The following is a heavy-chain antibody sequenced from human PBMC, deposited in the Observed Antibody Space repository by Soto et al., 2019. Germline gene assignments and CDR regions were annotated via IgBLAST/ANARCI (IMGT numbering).Heavy chain of an antibody. Sequence: PGGSLRLSCAASGFTFSSYAMSWFRQAPGKGLEWVSAISGSGGSTYYADSVKGRFTISRDNSKNTLYLQMNSLRAEDTAVYYCAKAIAARPYYYYGMDVWGQGTTVTVS. CDR1: GFTFSSYA. CDR2: ISGSGGST. CDR3: AKAIAARPYYYYGMDV. V-gene: IGHV3-23*01. D-gene: IGHD6-6*01. J-gene: IGHJ6*02.